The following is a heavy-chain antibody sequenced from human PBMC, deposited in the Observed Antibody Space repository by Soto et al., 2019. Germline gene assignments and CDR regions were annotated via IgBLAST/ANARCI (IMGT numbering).Heavy chain of an antibody. CDR2: IYYSGST. CDR1: GGSISSGGYS. Sequence: SETLSLTCAVSGGSISSGGYSWSWIRQPPGKGLEWIGYIYYSGSTNYNPSLKSRVTISVDTSKNQFSLKLSSVTAADTAVYYCARATLRYSSGWPPNYFDYWGQGTLVTVSS. J-gene: IGHJ4*02. D-gene: IGHD6-19*01. V-gene: IGHV4-61*08. CDR3: ARATLRYSSGWPPNYFDY.